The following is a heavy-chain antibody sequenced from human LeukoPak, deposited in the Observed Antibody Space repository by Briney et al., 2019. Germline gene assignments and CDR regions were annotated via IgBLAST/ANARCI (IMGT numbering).Heavy chain of an antibody. Sequence: ASVKVSCKASGYTFTSYDIHWVRQATGQGLEWMGWMNPNSGNTGYAQKFQGRVTMTRHTSISTAYMELSSLRSEDTAVYYCARDMVLGVIIPLGYWGQGTLVTVSS. J-gene: IGHJ4*02. CDR2: MNPNSGNT. CDR3: ARDMVLGVIIPLGY. CDR1: GYTFTSYD. D-gene: IGHD3-10*01. V-gene: IGHV1-8*01.